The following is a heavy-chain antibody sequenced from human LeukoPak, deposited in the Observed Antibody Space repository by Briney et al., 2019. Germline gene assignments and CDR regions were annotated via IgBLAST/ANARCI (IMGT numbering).Heavy chain of an antibody. CDR2: ISSGGIGTI. CDR3: AGNRFYSMDV. D-gene: IGHD2/OR15-2a*01. J-gene: IGHJ6*02. Sequence: GGSLRLSCAASEFTFSSYSMNWVRQAPGKGLEWVSYISSGGIGTIYYADSVKGLFTISRDNAKKSLYLQMHNLRAEDTAVYCCAGNRFYSMDVWGQGTTVTVCS. V-gene: IGHV3-48*04. CDR1: EFTFSSYS.